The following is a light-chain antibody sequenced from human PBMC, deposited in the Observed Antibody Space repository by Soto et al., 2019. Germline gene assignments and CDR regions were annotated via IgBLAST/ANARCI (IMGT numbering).Light chain of an antibody. Sequence: DIQLTQSPSFLSASIGDRVTITCRASQGISSYLAWYQQKPGTAPKLLIYAASTLQSGVPSRFSGSGSGTEFTLTISSLQPEDFATYYCQQVNSYPWTFGQGTKVEIK. CDR1: QGISSY. CDR3: QQVNSYPWT. CDR2: AAS. J-gene: IGKJ1*01. V-gene: IGKV1-9*01.